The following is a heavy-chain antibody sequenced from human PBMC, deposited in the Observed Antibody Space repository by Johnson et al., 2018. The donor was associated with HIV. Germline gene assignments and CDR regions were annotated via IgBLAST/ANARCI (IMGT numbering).Heavy chain of an antibody. CDR1: QFTFSNYY. V-gene: IGHV3-30*03. Sequence: VQLVESGGGLVQPGGSLRLSCAASQFTFSNYYMNCVRQAPGNGLEWVAVISYDGSNKYYGDSVKGRFTISRDNSKNTVYLQMNGLRAEDTAVYYCARGEWEYSSSSAVFDIWGQGTMVTVSS. CDR2: ISYDGSNK. J-gene: IGHJ3*02. D-gene: IGHD6-6*01. CDR3: ARGEWEYSSSSAVFDI.